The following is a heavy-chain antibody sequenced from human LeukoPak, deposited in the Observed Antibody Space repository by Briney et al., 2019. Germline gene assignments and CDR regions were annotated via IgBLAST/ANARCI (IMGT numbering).Heavy chain of an antibody. V-gene: IGHV3-21*01. CDR1: GFTFSSYS. J-gene: IGHJ4*02. CDR3: ILDSSSWYPFDY. D-gene: IGHD6-13*01. Sequence: GGSLRLSRAASGFTFSSYSMNWVRQAPGKGLEWVSSISSSSSYIYYADSVKGRFTISRDNAKNSLYLQMNSLRAEDTAVYYCILDSSSWYPFDYWGQGTLVTVSS. CDR2: ISSSSSYI.